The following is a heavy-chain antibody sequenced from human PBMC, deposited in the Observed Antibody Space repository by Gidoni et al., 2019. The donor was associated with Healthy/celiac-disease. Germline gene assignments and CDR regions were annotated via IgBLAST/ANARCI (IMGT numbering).Heavy chain of an antibody. CDR1: GGTFSSYT. D-gene: IGHD4-17*01. CDR2: IIPILGIA. J-gene: IGHJ4*02. CDR3: ASLTTVVTDFDY. V-gene: IGHV1-69*02. Sequence: QVQLVQSGAEVKKPGSSVKVSCKASGGTFSSYTISWVRQAPGQGLEWMGRIIPILGIANYAQKFQGRVTITADKSTSTAYMGLSSLRSEDTAVYYCASLTTVVTDFDYWGQGTLVTVSS.